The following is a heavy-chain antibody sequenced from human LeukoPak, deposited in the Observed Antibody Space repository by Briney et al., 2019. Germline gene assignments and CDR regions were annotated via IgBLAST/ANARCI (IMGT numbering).Heavy chain of an antibody. Sequence: SETLSLTCTVSGGSISSYYWSWIRQPPGKGLEWIGYIYYSGSTNYNPSLKSRVTISVDTSKNQFSLKLSSVTAADTAVYYCARDRGDCSSTSCYSHAFGIWGQGTMVTVSS. J-gene: IGHJ3*02. CDR1: GGSISSYY. D-gene: IGHD2-2*02. CDR2: IYYSGST. V-gene: IGHV4-59*01. CDR3: ARDRGDCSSTSCYSHAFGI.